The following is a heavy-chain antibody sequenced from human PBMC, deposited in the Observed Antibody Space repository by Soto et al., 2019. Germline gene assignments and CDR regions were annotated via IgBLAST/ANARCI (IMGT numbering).Heavy chain of an antibody. V-gene: IGHV4-59*01. CDR1: GGSISSYY. D-gene: IGHD3-10*01. CDR2: IYYSGST. J-gene: IGHJ6*03. CDR3: ARVGYYGSGTVRPNYYYYMDV. Sequence: PSETLSLTCTVSGGSISSYYWSWIRQPPGKGLEWIGYIYYSGSTNYNPSLKSRVTISVDTSKNQFSLKLSSVTAADTAVYYCARVGYYGSGTVRPNYYYYMDVWGKGTTVTVSS.